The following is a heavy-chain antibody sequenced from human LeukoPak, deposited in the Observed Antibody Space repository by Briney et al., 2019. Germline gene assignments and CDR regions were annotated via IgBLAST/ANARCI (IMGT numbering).Heavy chain of an antibody. CDR2: ISQSGIT. CDR1: GGSISSGAYY. Sequence: PSETLSLTCTVSGGSISSGAYYWSWIRQPPGEGLEWIGYISQSGITYYNSSLKSRVTISVDRSKNQFSLKLSSVTAADTAVYYCARVRAAFDIWGQGTMVTVSS. CDR3: ARVRAAFDI. V-gene: IGHV4-30-2*01. J-gene: IGHJ3*02. D-gene: IGHD3-10*01.